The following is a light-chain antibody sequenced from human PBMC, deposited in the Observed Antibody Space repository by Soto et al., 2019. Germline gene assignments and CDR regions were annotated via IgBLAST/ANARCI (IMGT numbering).Light chain of an antibody. V-gene: IGLV3-21*02. J-gene: IGLJ3*02. CDR2: DDS. CDR1: NIGSKR. CDR3: QVWDSSSDHLV. Sequence: SCELTQPPSVSVAPGQTARITCGGNNIGSKRVHWYQQKPGQAPVLVVHDDSDRPSGIPERLPGSNSGNTATLSISRVEAGDEADYYCQVWDSSSDHLVFGGGTKITVL.